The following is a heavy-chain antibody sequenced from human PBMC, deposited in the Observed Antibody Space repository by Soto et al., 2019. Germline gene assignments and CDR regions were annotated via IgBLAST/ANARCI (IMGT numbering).Heavy chain of an antibody. J-gene: IGHJ4*02. D-gene: IGHD5-12*01. CDR3: ASAYSGYDSAVFFDY. V-gene: IGHV1-69*02. Sequence: QVQLVQSGAEVKKPGSSVKVSCKASGGTFSSYTISWVRQAPGQGLEWMGRIIPILGIANYAQKFQGRVTITADKSTSTAYMELSGLRSEDTAVYYCASAYSGYDSAVFFDYWGQGTLVTVSS. CDR2: IIPILGIA. CDR1: GGTFSSYT.